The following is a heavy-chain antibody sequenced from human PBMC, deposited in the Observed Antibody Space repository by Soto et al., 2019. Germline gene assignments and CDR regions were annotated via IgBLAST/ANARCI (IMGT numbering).Heavy chain of an antibody. CDR2: ISGSGGST. Sequence: EVQLLESGGGLVQPGGSLRLSCAASGFTFSSYAMSWVRQAPGKGLEWVSAISGSGGSTYYADSVKGRFTISRDKSKNTLYPKMNSLRAEDTAVYYCAKEAPTRIAALYYFDYWGQGHLVTVSS. D-gene: IGHD6-13*01. J-gene: IGHJ4*02. CDR1: GFTFSSYA. V-gene: IGHV3-23*01. CDR3: AKEAPTRIAALYYFDY.